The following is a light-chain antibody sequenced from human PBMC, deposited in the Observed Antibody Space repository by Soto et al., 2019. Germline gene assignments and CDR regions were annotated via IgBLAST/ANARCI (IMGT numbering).Light chain of an antibody. CDR3: QQYNNWPRT. CDR1: QSVSSY. Sequence: EIVLTQSPATLTLSPGQIATTPCRAIQSVSSYLAWYQQKPGQAPRLLIYDASNRATGIPARFSGRGSGTECTLTISSLQSEDFAVYYCQQYNNWPRTLCQGTKVDI. J-gene: IGKJ1*01. V-gene: IGKV3-11*01. CDR2: DAS.